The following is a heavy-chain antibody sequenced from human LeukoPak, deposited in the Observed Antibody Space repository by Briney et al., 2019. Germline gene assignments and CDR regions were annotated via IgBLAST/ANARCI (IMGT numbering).Heavy chain of an antibody. J-gene: IGHJ6*03. CDR3: ARQARYGSGSYWPYYYYYYMDV. D-gene: IGHD3-10*01. CDR2: INHSGST. Sequence: SETLSLTCAVYGGSFSGYYWSWIRQPPGKGLEWIGEINHSGSTNYNPSLKSRVTISVDTSKNQFSLKLSSVTAADTAVYYCARQARYGSGSYWPYYYYYYMDVWGKGTTVTISS. V-gene: IGHV4-34*01. CDR1: GGSFSGYY.